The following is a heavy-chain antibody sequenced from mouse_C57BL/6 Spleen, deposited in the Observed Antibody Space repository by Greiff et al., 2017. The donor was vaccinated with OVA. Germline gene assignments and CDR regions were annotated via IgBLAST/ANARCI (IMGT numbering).Heavy chain of an antibody. J-gene: IGHJ2*01. V-gene: IGHV1-69*01. CDR1: GYTFTSYW. D-gene: IGHD5-1*01. CDR2: IDPSDSYT. Sequence: VQLQQPGAELVMPGASVKLSCKASGYTFTSYWMHWVKQRPGQGLEWIGEIDPSDSYTNYNQKFKGKSTLTVDKSSSTAYMQLSSLTSEDSAVYYCARSGSTLDYWGQGTTLTVSS. CDR3: ARSGSTLDY.